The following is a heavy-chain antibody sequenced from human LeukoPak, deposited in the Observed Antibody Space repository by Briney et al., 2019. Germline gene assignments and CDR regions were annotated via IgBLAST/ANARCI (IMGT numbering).Heavy chain of an antibody. CDR3: ATSSLLEWLSRQSWFDP. CDR1: GFTVYNYG. Sequence: GGSLRLSCAASGFTVYNYGMRWVRQAPGKGPEWVSCTCSSGGSTYYAASVKGRFIISRDNSKNTLYLQMNSMRAEDTAAFYYATSSLLEWLSRQSWFDPWGQGTLVTVSS. J-gene: IGHJ5*02. D-gene: IGHD3-3*01. CDR2: TCSSGGST. V-gene: IGHV3-23*01.